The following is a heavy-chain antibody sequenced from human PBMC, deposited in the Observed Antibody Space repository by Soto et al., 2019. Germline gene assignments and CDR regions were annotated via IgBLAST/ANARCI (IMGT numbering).Heavy chain of an antibody. CDR2: ISSSSSYI. CDR3: AREGGSSGWYGPHYYYYGMDV. D-gene: IGHD6-19*01. Sequence: GGSLRLSCAASGFTFSSYSMNWVRQAPGKGLEWVSSISSSSSYIYYADSVKGRFTISRDNAKNSLYLQMNSLRAEDTAVYYCAREGGSSGWYGPHYYYYGMDVWGQGTTATGSS. V-gene: IGHV3-21*01. CDR1: GFTFSSYS. J-gene: IGHJ6*02.